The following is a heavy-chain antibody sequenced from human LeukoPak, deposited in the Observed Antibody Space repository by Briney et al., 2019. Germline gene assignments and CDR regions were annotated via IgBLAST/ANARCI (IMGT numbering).Heavy chain of an antibody. CDR3: AKGRVYSGYDSIDY. Sequence: GGSLTHSCAASGFTFSNYALNWVCPAPRKGLEWVSGISRSGGSTYYADSVKGRFTISRDNSKNTLFLQMTRLRADDTALYYCAKGRVYSGYDSIDYWGQGTLVTVSS. CDR1: GFTFSNYA. D-gene: IGHD5-12*01. V-gene: IGHV3-23*01. J-gene: IGHJ4*02. CDR2: ISRSGGST.